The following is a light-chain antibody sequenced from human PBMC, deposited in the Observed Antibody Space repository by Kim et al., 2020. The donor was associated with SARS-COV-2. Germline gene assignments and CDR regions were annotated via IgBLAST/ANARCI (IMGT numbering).Light chain of an antibody. CDR2: GKN. CDR3: NSRDSSGTWV. J-gene: IGLJ3*02. V-gene: IGLV3-19*01. Sequence: SELPQDPAVSVALGQTVRITCQGDSLRSYYASWYQQKPGQAPVLVIYGKNNRPSGIPDRFSGSSSGNTASLTITGAQAEDEADYYCNSRDSSGTWVFGGGTQLTVL. CDR1: SLRSYY.